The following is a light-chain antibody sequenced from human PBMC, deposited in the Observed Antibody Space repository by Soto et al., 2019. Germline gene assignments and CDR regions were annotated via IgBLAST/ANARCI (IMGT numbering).Light chain of an antibody. J-gene: IGLJ1*01. V-gene: IGLV2-8*01. CDR2: EVN. Sequence: QSVLTQPPSASGSPGQSVAISCSGTSRDGGGYNYVSWYQQHPGKAPKLMIYEVNKRPSGVPDRFSGSKSGNTASLTVSGLQAEDQADYYCSSYAGSSTVFGTGTKVTVL. CDR1: SRDGGGYNY. CDR3: SSYAGSSTV.